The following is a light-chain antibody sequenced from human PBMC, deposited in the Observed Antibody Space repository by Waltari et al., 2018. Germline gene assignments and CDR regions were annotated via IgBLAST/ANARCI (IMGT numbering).Light chain of an antibody. Sequence: QSALTQPRSVSGSPGQSVTISCTGTSSDVGDSYSVSWYQQNPGKAPKLMIYDFNKRPSGVPYRFSGSKSGNTASLTISGLQPEDEADYYCSSYAGSSTLVFGGGTKLTVL. J-gene: IGLJ3*02. V-gene: IGLV2-11*01. CDR3: SSYAGSSTLV. CDR2: DFN. CDR1: SSDVGDSYS.